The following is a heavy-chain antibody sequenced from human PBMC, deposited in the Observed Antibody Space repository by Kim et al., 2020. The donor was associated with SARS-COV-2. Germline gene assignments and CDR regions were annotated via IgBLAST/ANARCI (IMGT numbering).Heavy chain of an antibody. CDR2: ISYSGRT. CDR1: GGSMSSNDYY. V-gene: IGHV4-39*01. D-gene: IGHD3-3*01. J-gene: IGHJ6*03. CDR3: ARGIFGVVIIPYYYYY. Sequence: SETLSLTCTVSGGSMSSNDYYWDWIRQPPGKGLEWIGSISYSGRTYYNPSLKSRVTISVDTSKNQISLKLSSVTAADTGVYYCARGIFGVVIIPYYYYY.